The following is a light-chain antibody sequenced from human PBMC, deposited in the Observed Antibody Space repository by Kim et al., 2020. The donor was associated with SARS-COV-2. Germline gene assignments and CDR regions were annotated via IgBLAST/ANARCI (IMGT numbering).Light chain of an antibody. CDR2: DVS. V-gene: IGLV2-14*04. J-gene: IGLJ1*01. CDR1: SSDVGGYNY. Sequence: GQSITLSCTGTSSDVGGYNYVSWYQQHPGKAPKLMIYDVSKRPSGVSNRFSGSKSGNTASLTISGLQAEDEADYYCCSYTGSSPYVFGTGTKVTVL. CDR3: CSYTGSSPYV.